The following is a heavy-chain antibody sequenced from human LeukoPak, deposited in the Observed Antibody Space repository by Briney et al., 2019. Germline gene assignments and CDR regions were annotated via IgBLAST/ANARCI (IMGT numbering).Heavy chain of an antibody. V-gene: IGHV3-23*01. D-gene: IGHD6-19*01. CDR1: GFTFSSYA. J-gene: IGHJ4*02. CDR2: ISGSGGST. CDR3: ASRVHIAVAGTIDY. Sequence: PGGSLRLSCAASGFTFSSYAMSWVRQAPGKGLEWVSAISGSGGSTYYADSVKGRFTISRDNSKNTLYLQMNSLRAEDTAVYYCASRVHIAVAGTIDYWGQGTLVTVSS.